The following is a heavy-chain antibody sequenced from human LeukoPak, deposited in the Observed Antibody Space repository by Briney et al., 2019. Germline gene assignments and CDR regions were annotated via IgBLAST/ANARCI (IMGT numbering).Heavy chain of an antibody. J-gene: IGHJ4*02. CDR3: ATYRQVLLPFES. Sequence: QPGGSLRLSCAASGFTFSSYGMIWVRQPPGKGLEWVSSIFPSGGEIHYADSVRGRFTISRDNSKSTLSLQMNSLRAEDTAIYYCATYRQVLLPFESWGQGTLVTVSS. CDR1: GFTFSSYG. CDR2: IFPSGGEI. V-gene: IGHV3-23*01. D-gene: IGHD2-8*02.